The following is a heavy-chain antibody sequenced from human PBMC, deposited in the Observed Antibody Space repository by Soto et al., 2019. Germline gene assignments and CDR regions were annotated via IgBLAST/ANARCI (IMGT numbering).Heavy chain of an antibody. CDR1: GFSFNSYS. J-gene: IGHJ6*02. CDR3: AKDLRDKGMAKEGKYYYYYYGMDV. Sequence: PGGSLKLSCAASGFSFNSYSMNWVRQAPGKGLEWVSGINAVDCGTNYTASVKGRFTISRGNSKNTVYLQMNSLRAEDTAVYYCAKDLRDKGMAKEGKYYYYYYGMDVWGQGTTVTVSS. CDR2: INAVDCGT. V-gene: IGHV3-23*01. D-gene: IGHD5-18*01.